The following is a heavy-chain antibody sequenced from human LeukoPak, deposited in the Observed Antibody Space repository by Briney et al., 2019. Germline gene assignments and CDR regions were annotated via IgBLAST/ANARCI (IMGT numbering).Heavy chain of an antibody. CDR1: GFSFSDYY. D-gene: IGHD5-24*01. V-gene: IGHV3-11*01. CDR2: ISSSDNTI. CDR3: ARLGWLQLLPSDY. J-gene: IGHJ4*02. Sequence: PGGSLRLSCAASGFSFSDYYMSWIRQAPGKGLDWVAYISSSDNTIYYADSVKGRFTVSRDNAKKFLYLQMNSLRAEDTAVYYCARLGWLQLLPSDYWGQGTLVSVSS.